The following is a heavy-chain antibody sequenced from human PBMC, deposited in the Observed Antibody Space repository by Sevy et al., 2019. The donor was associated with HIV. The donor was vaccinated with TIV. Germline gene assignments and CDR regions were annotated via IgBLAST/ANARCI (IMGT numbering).Heavy chain of an antibody. V-gene: IGHV5-51*01. J-gene: IGHJ4*02. CDR1: GYSFTSYW. D-gene: IGHD3-3*01. CDR2: IYPGDSDT. CDR3: ARRRPYYDFWSGYYDY. Sequence: GESLEISCKGSGYSFTSYWIGWVRQMPGKGLEWMGIIYPGDSDTRYSPSFQGQVPISADKSISTAYLQWSSLKASDTAMYYCARRRPYYDFWSGYYDYWGQGTLVTVSS.